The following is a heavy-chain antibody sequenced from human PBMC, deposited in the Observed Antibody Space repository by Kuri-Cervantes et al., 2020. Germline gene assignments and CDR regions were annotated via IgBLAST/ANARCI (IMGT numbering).Heavy chain of an antibody. Sequence: GESLKISCAGSVFSLSNAWMSWVRQAPGKGLEWVGQIKSKTDGGTTDYAAPVKGRFTISRDDSKNTLYLQMNSLKTEDTAVYYCTTDDDYGAFDIWGQGTMVTVSS. CDR1: VFSLSNAW. D-gene: IGHD4-17*01. V-gene: IGHV3-15*01. CDR2: IKSKTDGGTT. J-gene: IGHJ3*02. CDR3: TTDDDYGAFDI.